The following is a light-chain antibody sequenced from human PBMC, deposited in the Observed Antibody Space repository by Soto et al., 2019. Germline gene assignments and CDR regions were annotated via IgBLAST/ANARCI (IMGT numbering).Light chain of an antibody. CDR3: QQYGTSLKWT. Sequence: EVVLTQSPGTLSLFPGERATLSCRANQSVSSTFLAWYQQKPGQAPRLLIYGVSRRATGIPDRFSGSGSGTDFTLTISRLEPEDFAVYYCQQYGTSLKWTFGQGTKVGVK. V-gene: IGKV3-20*01. J-gene: IGKJ1*01. CDR2: GVS. CDR1: QSVSSTF.